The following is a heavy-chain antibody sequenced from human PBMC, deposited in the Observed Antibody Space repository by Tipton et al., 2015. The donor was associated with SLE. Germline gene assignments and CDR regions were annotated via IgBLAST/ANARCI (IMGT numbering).Heavy chain of an antibody. CDR3: ARAQRLVRWFDP. D-gene: IGHD6-13*01. CDR1: GGYISSYY. CDR2: IYYSGST. J-gene: IGHJ5*02. Sequence: LSLTCTVSGGYISSYYWRWIRQPPGKGLEWIGYIYYSGSTNYNPSLKSRVTISVDTSKNQFYLKLSSVTAADTAVYYCARAQRLVRWFDPWGQGTLVTVSS. V-gene: IGHV4-59*12.